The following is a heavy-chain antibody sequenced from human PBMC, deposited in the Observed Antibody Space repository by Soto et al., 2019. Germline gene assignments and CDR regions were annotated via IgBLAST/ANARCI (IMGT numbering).Heavy chain of an antibody. CDR3: ARDTYYDSSGYYGGVDY. J-gene: IGHJ4*02. CDR1: GFTFSSYA. Sequence: GGSLRLSCAASGFTFSSYAMHWVRQAPGKGLEWVAVISYDGSSKYYADSVKGRFTISRDNSKNTLYLQMNSLRAEDTAVYYCARDTYYDSSGYYGGVDYWGQGTLVTVSS. V-gene: IGHV3-30-3*01. D-gene: IGHD3-22*01. CDR2: ISYDGSSK.